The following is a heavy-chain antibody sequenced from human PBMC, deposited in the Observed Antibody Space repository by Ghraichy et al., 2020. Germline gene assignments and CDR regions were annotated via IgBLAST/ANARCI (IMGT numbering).Heavy chain of an antibody. CDR1: GDSVSSSSYY. CDR2: FDFTGNF. CDR3: ARGRPPKSGNFPDAFVR. V-gene: IGHV4-39*07. J-gene: IGHJ3*01. D-gene: IGHD1-26*01. Sequence: SETLSLTCSVSGDSVSSSSYYWSWLRQPPGQELEWITCFDFTGNFFSNPSIRRRVTISVDRYTNQFSLSLTSVTDADTAVYYCARGRPPKSGNFPDAFVRWGQRTIITV.